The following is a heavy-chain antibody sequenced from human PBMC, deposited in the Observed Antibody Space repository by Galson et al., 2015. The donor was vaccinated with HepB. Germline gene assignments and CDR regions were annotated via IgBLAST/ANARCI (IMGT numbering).Heavy chain of an antibody. CDR1: GYTFTSYA. V-gene: IGHV7-4-1*02. CDR3: ARVYDKLLWFGELSPSFDY. J-gene: IGHJ4*02. D-gene: IGHD3-10*01. Sequence: SVKVSCKASGYTFTSYAMNWVRQAPGQGLEWMGWINTNTGNPTYAQGFTGRFVFSLDTSVSTAYLQISSLKAEDTAVYYCARVYDKLLWFGELSPSFDYWGQGTLVTVSS. CDR2: INTNTGNP.